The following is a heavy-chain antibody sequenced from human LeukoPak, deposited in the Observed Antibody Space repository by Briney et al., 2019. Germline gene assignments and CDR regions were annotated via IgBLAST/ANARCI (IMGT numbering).Heavy chain of an antibody. V-gene: IGHV4-39*01. CDR2: IYYSGST. J-gene: IGHJ2*01. Sequence: SETLSLTCTVSGGSISSSSYYWGWIRQPPGKVLEWIGSIYYSGSTYYNPSLKSRVTISGDTSKNQFSLKLSSVTAADTAVYYCARQDLRSSGWTAWWYFDLWGRGTLVTVSS. D-gene: IGHD6-19*01. CDR1: GGSISSSSYY. CDR3: ARQDLRSSGWTAWWYFDL.